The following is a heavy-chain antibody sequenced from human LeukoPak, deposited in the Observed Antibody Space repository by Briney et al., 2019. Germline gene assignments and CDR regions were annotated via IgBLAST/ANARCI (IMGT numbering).Heavy chain of an antibody. CDR3: ASTIYGGNYYYMDV. CDR2: IKQDGSEK. J-gene: IGHJ6*03. D-gene: IGHD4-23*01. CDR1: GFTFGDYS. Sequence: PGGSLRLSCTASGFTFGDYSMSWVRQAPGKGLEWVANIKQDGSEKYYVDSVKGRFTISRDNAKNSLYLQMNSLRAEDTAVYYCASTIYGGNYYYMDVWGKGTTVTVSS. V-gene: IGHV3-7*01.